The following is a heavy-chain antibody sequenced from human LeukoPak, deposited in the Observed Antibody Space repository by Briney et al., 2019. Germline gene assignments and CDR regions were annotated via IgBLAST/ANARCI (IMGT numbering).Heavy chain of an antibody. V-gene: IGHV4-34*01. D-gene: IGHD3-16*01. J-gene: IGHJ6*02. CDR1: GGSFSGYY. CDR2: INHSGST. Sequence: NPSETLSLTCAVYGGSFSGYYWSWIRQPPGKGLEWIGEINHSGSTNYNPSLKSRVTISVDTSKNQFSLKLSSVTAADTAVYYCARGYGFGVWGQGTTVTVSS. CDR3: ARGYGFGV.